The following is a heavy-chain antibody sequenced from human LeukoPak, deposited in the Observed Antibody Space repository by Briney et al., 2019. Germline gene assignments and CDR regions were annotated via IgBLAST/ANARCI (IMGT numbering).Heavy chain of an antibody. Sequence: GGSLRLSCAASGFTFSSYAMHWVRQAPGKGLEWVAVISYDGSNKYYADSVKGRFTISRDNSKNTLYLQMNSLRAEDTAVYYCARLTVTENFDYWGQGTRVTVSS. V-gene: IGHV3-30*04. CDR1: GFTFSSYA. J-gene: IGHJ4*02. D-gene: IGHD5-18*01. CDR3: ARLTVTENFDY. CDR2: ISYDGSNK.